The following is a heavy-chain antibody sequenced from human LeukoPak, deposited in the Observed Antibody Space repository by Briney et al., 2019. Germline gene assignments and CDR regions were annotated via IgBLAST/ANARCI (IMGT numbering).Heavy chain of an antibody. CDR1: GGSTSSYY. Sequence: SETLSFTCTVAGGSTSSYYWSWIRQPPGKGLEWIGYIYYSGSTNYNPSLKSRVTISVDTSKNQFSLKLSSVTAADRTVYYCASHSGTYAYFDYWGQGTLVTVSS. D-gene: IGHD1-26*01. CDR3: ASHSGTYAYFDY. CDR2: IYYSGST. V-gene: IGHV4-59*01. J-gene: IGHJ4*02.